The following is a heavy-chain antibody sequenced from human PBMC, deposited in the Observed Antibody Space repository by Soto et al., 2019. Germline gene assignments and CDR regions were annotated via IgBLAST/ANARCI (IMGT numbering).Heavy chain of an antibody. D-gene: IGHD3-22*01. CDR1: GYTFTGYY. Sequence: ASVNVSCKASGYTFTGYYMHWVRQAPGQGLEWMGWINPNSGGTNYAQKFQGWVTMTRDTSISTAYMELSRLRSDDTAVYYCARGPPPANSSGYHENYFDYWGQGTLVTVSS. J-gene: IGHJ4*02. V-gene: IGHV1-2*04. CDR2: INPNSGGT. CDR3: ARGPPPANSSGYHENYFDY.